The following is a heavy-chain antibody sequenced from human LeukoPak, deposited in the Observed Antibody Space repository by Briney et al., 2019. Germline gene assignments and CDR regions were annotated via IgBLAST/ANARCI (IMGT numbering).Heavy chain of an antibody. J-gene: IGHJ6*02. Sequence: SETLSLTCTVSGGSISSSSYYWGWIRQPPGKGLEWIGSLYSSGSTYYNPSLKSRVTMSVDTSKSQFSLRLSSVTAADTAVYYCARRLTNYYGMDVWGQGTTVTVSS. V-gene: IGHV4-39*01. CDR2: LYSSGST. CDR3: ARRLTNYYGMDV. D-gene: IGHD4-11*01. CDR1: GGSISSSSYY.